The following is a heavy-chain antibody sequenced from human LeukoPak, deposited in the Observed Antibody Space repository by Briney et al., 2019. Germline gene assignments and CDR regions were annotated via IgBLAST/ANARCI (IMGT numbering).Heavy chain of an antibody. J-gene: IGHJ4*02. CDR2: IKQDGSDR. CDR3: ARGVYSSGWYPDTFDY. Sequence: GGSLRLSCAASGFTFSSYWMSWVRQAPGKGLEWVANIKQDGSDRYYVDSVKGRFTISRDNAMNSLYLQMNSLRAEDTALYYCARGVYSSGWYPDTFDYWGQGTLVTVSS. D-gene: IGHD6-19*01. CDR1: GFTFSSYW. V-gene: IGHV3-7*01.